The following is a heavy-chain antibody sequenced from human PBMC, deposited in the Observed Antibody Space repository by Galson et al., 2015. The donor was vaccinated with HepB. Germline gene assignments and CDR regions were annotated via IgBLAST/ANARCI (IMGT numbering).Heavy chain of an antibody. CDR2: INPNSGGT. Sequence: SVKVSCKASGYIFTGYFMHWVRQAPGQGLEWMGWINPNSGGTVYAHNFQGRVTMTRDTSISTAYMDLSSLRSDDTAVYYCARGPLYSSSWVDYWGQGTLVTVSS. V-gene: IGHV1-2*02. J-gene: IGHJ4*02. D-gene: IGHD6-13*01. CDR1: GYIFTGYF. CDR3: ARGPLYSSSWVDY.